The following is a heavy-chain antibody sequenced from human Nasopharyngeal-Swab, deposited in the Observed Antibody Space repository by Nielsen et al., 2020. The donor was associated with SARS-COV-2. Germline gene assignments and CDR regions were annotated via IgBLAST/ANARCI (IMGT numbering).Heavy chain of an antibody. CDR3: TTDFYFDY. Sequence: GESLKISCAASGFSFSSYDMSWVRQASGKGLEWVGRIGDKDHNYATTYGASVQGRFTISRDDSKNTAFLQMDSLKTEDTALYYCTTDFYFDYWGQGTLVTVSS. V-gene: IGHV3-73*01. CDR2: IGDKDHNYAT. CDR1: GFSFSSYD. J-gene: IGHJ4*02.